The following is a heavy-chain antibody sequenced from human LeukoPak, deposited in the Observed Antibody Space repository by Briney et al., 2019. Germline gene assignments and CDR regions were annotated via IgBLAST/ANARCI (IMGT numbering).Heavy chain of an antibody. CDR2: IYYSGST. V-gene: IGHV4-30-4*01. J-gene: IGHJ4*02. CDR3: ARDRSVVPAVQVADYFDY. CDR1: GGSISSGDYY. D-gene: IGHD2-2*01. Sequence: SQTLSLTCTVSGGSISSGDYYWSWIRQPPGKGLEWIGYIYYSGSTYYNPSLKSRVTMSVDTSKNQFSLKLRSVTAADTAVYYCARDRSVVPAVQVADYFDYWGQGTLVTVSS.